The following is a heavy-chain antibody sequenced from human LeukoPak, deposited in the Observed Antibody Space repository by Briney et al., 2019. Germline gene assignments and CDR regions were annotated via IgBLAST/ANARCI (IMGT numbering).Heavy chain of an antibody. D-gene: IGHD5-18*01. J-gene: IGHJ4*02. CDR1: GGTFSNYA. V-gene: IGHV1-46*01. CDR3: ARDLFTVDTAMVTAY. Sequence: ASVKVSCKASGGTFSNYAISWVRQAPGQGLEWMGIINPSGGSTSYAQKFQGRVTMTRDTSTSTVYMELSSLRSGDTAVYYCARDLFTVDTAMVTAYWGQGTLVTVSS. CDR2: INPSGGST.